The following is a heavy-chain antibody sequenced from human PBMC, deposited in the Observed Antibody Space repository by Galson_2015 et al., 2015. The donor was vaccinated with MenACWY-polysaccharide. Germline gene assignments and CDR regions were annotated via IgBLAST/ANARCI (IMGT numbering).Heavy chain of an antibody. V-gene: IGHV4-39*01. Sequence: LSLTCTVSGDSISISNYYWAWVRQPPGKGLEWIGSVYYSGSTYYNPSLKSRVTLSIDTSKDQFSLKLSSVTAADTAVYYCARPQGRTAVAGYDYWSQGTLVTVSS. D-gene: IGHD6-19*01. CDR3: ARPQGRTAVAGYDY. J-gene: IGHJ4*02. CDR1: GDSISISNYY. CDR2: VYYSGST.